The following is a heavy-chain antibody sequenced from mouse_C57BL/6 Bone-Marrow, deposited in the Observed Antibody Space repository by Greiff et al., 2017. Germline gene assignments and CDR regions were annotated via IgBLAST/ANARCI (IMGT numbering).Heavy chain of an antibody. J-gene: IGHJ4*01. CDR3: ARPLYGHYGEAMDY. V-gene: IGHV5-15*01. Sequence: EVKLMESGGGLVQPGGSLKLSCAASGFTFSDYGMAWVRQAPRKGPEWVAFISNLAYSIYYADTVTGRFTISRENAKNTLYLEMSSLRSEDTAMYYCARPLYGHYGEAMDYWGQGTSVTVSS. D-gene: IGHD2-1*01. CDR1: GFTFSDYG. CDR2: ISNLAYSI.